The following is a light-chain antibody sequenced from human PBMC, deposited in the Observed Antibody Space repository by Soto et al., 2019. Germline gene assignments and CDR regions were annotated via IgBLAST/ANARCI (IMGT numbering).Light chain of an antibody. J-gene: IGKJ1*01. CDR1: QSISNS. CDR3: QQYNRYWT. V-gene: IGKV1-5*03. CDR2: KAS. Sequence: DIQMTQSPSTLSASVGDRVTITCRATQSISNSLAWYQQKPGKAPKLLIYKASNLESGVPSRFSGSGSGTEFTLTITNLRPDDFATYYCQQYNRYWTFGEGTKVEIK.